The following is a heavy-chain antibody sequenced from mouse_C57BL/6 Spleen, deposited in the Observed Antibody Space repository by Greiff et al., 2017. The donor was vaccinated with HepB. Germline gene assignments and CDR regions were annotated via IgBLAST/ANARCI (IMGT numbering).Heavy chain of an antibody. D-gene: IGHD3-1*01. Sequence: QVQLQQPGAELVKPGASVKLSCKASGYTFTSYWMHWVKQRPGRGLEWIGRIDPNSGGTKYNEKFKSKATLTVDKPSSTAYMQLSSLTSEDSAVYYCARNGGHSSGYGYAMDYWGQGTSVTVSS. V-gene: IGHV1-72*01. CDR3: ARNGGHSSGYGYAMDY. J-gene: IGHJ4*01. CDR2: IDPNSGGT. CDR1: GYTFTSYW.